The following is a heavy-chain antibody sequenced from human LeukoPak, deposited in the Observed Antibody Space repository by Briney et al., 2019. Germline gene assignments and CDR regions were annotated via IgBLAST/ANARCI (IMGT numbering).Heavy chain of an antibody. CDR3: ARDRLAGYSSSLIYYYYGMDV. Sequence: PSETLSLTCTVSGGSISSYYWSWIRQPPGKGLEWIGYIYYSGSTNYNPSLKSRVTISVDTSKNQFSLKLSSVTAADTAVYYCARDRLAGYSSSLIYYYYGMDVWGQGTTVTVSS. CDR1: GGSISSYY. J-gene: IGHJ6*02. D-gene: IGHD6-13*01. CDR2: IYYSGST. V-gene: IGHV4-59*01.